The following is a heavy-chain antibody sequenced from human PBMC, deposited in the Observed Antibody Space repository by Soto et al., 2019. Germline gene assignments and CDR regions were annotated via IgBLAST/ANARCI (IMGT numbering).Heavy chain of an antibody. J-gene: IGHJ6*04. CDR2: ITNDGKSA. CDR3: ARDILCGPDV. Sequence: VQLVESGGGLVQPGGSLRLSCAASGFTFSSYWMQWVRKTPGKGLVWVGRITNDGKSAYYADSVKGRFTISRDNAKTTLYLQMNVLRGDYTSIFYCARDILCGPDVWGKGTTVIVTS. V-gene: IGHV3-74*01. D-gene: IGHD2-21*01. CDR1: GFTFSSYW.